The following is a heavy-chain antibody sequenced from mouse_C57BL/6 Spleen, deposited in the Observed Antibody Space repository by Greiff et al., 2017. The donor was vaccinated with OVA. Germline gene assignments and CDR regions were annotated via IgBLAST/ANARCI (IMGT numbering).Heavy chain of an antibody. V-gene: IGHV1-62-2*01. J-gene: IGHJ2*01. Sequence: VQLQQSGAELVKPGASVKLSCKASGYTFTEYTIHWVQQRSGQGLEWIGWFYPGSGRIKYNEKFKDKATLTADKSSSTVYMEISSLTSEDSAVYFCARHEDAYGSLDYWGKGTTLTVSS. D-gene: IGHD2-10*02. CDR2: FYPGSGRI. CDR3: ARHEDAYGSLDY. CDR1: GYTFTEYT.